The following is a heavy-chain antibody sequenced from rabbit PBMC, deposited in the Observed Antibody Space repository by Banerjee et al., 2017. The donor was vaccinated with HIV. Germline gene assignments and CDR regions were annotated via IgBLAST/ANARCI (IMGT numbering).Heavy chain of an antibody. CDR3: ARSYYTYGYAGYATLDYFNL. Sequence: QSLEESGGGLVKPGGTLTLTCKASGIDFSVGYYVCWVRQAPGKGLEWIACISTSSGITYYASWAKGRFTISKTSSTTVTLQMTSLTAADTATYLCARSYYTYGYAGYATLDYFNLWGQGTLVTVS. V-gene: IGHV1S40*01. CDR1: GIDFSVGYY. J-gene: IGHJ4*01. CDR2: ISTSSGIT. D-gene: IGHD6-1*01.